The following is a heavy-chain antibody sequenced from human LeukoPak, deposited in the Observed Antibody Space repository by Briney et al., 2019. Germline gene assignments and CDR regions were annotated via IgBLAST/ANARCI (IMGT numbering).Heavy chain of an antibody. V-gene: IGHV3-23*01. D-gene: IGHD2-15*01. J-gene: IGHJ4*02. CDR2: ISGDNPGT. Sequence: PGGSLRLSCAASGFTFSTYAMSWVRQTPGKGLEWVAAISGDNPGTYHADSVKGRFTISRDNSKNTLHLQMNSLRAEDTAIYYCAKESLGHCSRAFCYHFDSWGQGTLVTVSS. CDR3: AKESLGHCSRAFCYHFDS. CDR1: GFTFSTYA.